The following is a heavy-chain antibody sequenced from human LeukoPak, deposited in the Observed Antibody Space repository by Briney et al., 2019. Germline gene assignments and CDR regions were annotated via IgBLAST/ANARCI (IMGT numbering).Heavy chain of an antibody. CDR2: IYYSGST. V-gene: IGHV4-59*01. CDR3: AAEGSSGFDY. CDR1: GASISNYY. J-gene: IGHJ4*02. D-gene: IGHD6-19*01. Sequence: PSETLSLTCTVSGASISNYYWSWIRQPPGKGLEWIGYIYYSGSTNYNPSLKSRVTISVDTSKNQLSLRLSSVTAADTAVYYCAAEGSSGFDYWGQGTLVTVSS.